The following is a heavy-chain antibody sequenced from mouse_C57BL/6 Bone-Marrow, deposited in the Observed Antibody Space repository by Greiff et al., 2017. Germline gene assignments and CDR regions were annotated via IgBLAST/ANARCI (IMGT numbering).Heavy chain of an antibody. CDR2: IYPGSGNT. V-gene: IGHV1-66*01. Sequence: QVHVKQSGPELVKPGASVKISCKASGYSFTSYYIHWVKQRPGQGLEWIGWIYPGSGNTTYNEKFKGKATLTADTSSSTAYMQLSSQTSEDSAVYYCARGLLFFDYWGQGTTLTVSS. CDR1: GYSFTSYY. D-gene: IGHD2-3*01. CDR3: ARGLLFFDY. J-gene: IGHJ2*01.